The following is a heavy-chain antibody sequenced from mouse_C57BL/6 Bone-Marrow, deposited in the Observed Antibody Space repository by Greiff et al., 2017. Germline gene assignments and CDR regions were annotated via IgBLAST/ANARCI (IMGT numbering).Heavy chain of an antibody. D-gene: IGHD2-2*01. CDR3: AVYGYDGAWFAY. V-gene: IGHV1-59*01. Sequence: QVQLQQPGAELVRPGTSVKLSCKASGYTFTSYWMHWVQQRPGQGLEWIGVIDPSDNSTKYNQKFKGKATLTVDTSSSTAYMQLSSLTSEDSAVYYCAVYGYDGAWFAYWGQGTLVTVSA. CDR1: GYTFTSYW. J-gene: IGHJ3*01. CDR2: IDPSDNST.